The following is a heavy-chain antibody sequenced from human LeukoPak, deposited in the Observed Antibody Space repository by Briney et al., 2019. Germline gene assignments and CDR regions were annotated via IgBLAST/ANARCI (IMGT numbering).Heavy chain of an antibody. V-gene: IGHV4-4*09. J-gene: IGHJ4*02. CDR1: DGSISSYY. Sequence: SETLSLTCSVSDGSISSYYWSWIRQPPGKGLEWIGYIHSSGSTHYNPSLKSRVTTSLDTSKNQFSLKLSSVTAADTAVYCCARLGSYSDHWGQGTLVTVSS. CDR2: IHSSGST. CDR3: ARLGSYSDH. D-gene: IGHD1-26*01.